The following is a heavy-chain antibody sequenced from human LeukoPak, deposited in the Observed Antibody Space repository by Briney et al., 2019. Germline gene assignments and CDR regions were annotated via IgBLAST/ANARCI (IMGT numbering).Heavy chain of an antibody. J-gene: IGHJ6*04. D-gene: IGHD2-2*01. V-gene: IGHV1-69*06. CDR3: AAVSGDIVVVPAAYYYYYGMDV. Sequence: GASVKVSCKASGGTFSSYAINWVRQAPGQGLEWMGGIIPIFGTANYAQKFQGRVTITADKSTSTAYMELSSLRSEDTAVYYCAAVSGDIVVVPAAYYYYYGMDVWGKGTTVTVSS. CDR1: GGTFSSYA. CDR2: IIPIFGTA.